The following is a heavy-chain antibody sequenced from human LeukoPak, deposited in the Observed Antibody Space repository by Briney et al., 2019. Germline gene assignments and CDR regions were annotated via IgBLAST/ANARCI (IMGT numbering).Heavy chain of an antibody. CDR3: VRDVAYDFRNPYRYFQH. Sequence: GGSLRLSCAASGFTFRSYGMSWVRQAPGKGLQWVSAISGDGKNRDYPDSVKGRFTISRDNGKRSLYLHMNSLRAEDTAVYYCVRDVAYDFRNPYRYFQHWGQGTLVTVSS. J-gene: IGHJ1*01. CDR1: GFTFRSYG. D-gene: IGHD3-3*01. CDR2: ISGDGKNR. V-gene: IGHV3-23*01.